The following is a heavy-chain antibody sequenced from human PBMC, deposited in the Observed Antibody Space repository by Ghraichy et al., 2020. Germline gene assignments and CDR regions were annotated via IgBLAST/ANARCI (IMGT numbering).Heavy chain of an antibody. CDR1: GLIFGSYW. V-gene: IGHV3-7*03. D-gene: IGHD3-10*01. CDR2: INQNGRVK. J-gene: IGHJ3*02. CDR3: SSGDTFDI. Sequence: GESLNISCAASGLIFGSYWMTWVRQAPGKGLEWVANINQNGRVKYYAGSVKGRFTISRDNAKSSLYLQLNNLSAEDTAVYYCSSGDTFDIWGRGTMVTVSS.